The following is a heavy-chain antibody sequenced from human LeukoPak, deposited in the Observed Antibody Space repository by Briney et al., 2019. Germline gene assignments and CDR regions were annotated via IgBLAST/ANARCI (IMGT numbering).Heavy chain of an antibody. Sequence: GGSLRLSCVASGFSFNNFGMSWVRQAPGKGLEWVSSISGTGGSTHYADSVKGRFTVSRDNSKNTLYLQMNSLRAGDTAVYYCAKSSYYDSSGFYREYYFDYWGQGTLVPVSS. D-gene: IGHD3-22*01. CDR3: AKSSYYDSSGFYREYYFDY. J-gene: IGHJ4*02. V-gene: IGHV3-23*01. CDR1: GFSFNNFG. CDR2: ISGTGGST.